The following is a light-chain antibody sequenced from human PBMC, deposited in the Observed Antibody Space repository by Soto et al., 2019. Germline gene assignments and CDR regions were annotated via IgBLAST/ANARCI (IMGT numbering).Light chain of an antibody. J-gene: IGLJ3*02. CDR3: SSYTSGSTWV. CDR1: SSDVGAYNY. V-gene: IGLV2-14*01. CDR2: EVS. Sequence: QSALTQPASVSGSPGQSITISCTGTSSDVGAYNYVSWYQQHPGKAPKLMIYEVSNRPSGVSNRFSGSKSGNTAYLTISGLQAEDEGDYYCSSYTSGSTWVFGGGTKLTVL.